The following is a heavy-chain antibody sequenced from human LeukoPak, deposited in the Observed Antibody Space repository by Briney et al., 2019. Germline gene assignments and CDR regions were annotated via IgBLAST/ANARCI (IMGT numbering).Heavy chain of an antibody. J-gene: IGHJ5*02. CDR1: GYTFTSYG. Sequence: ASVKVSCKASGYTFTSYGISWVRQAPGRGLEWMGWISAYNGNTNYAQKLQGRATMTTDTSTSTAYMELRSLRSDDTAVYYCARDSAPYCGGDCYEDWFDPWGQGTLVTVSS. CDR2: ISAYNGNT. D-gene: IGHD2-21*02. V-gene: IGHV1-18*01. CDR3: ARDSAPYCGGDCYEDWFDP.